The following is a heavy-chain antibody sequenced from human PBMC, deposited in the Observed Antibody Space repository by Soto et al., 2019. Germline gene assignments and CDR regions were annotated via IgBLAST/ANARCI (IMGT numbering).Heavy chain of an antibody. J-gene: IGHJ6*02. V-gene: IGHV4-39*01. CDR2: IYYSGST. CDR1: GGSISCSSYY. D-gene: IGHD6-6*01. CDR3: ARQIGVVQQLVRWTKLGYYGMDV. Sequence: SETLSLTCTVSGGSISCSSYYWGWIRQPPGKGLEWIGSIYYSGSTYYNPSLKSRVTISVDTSKNQLSLKLSSVTAADTAVYYCARQIGVVQQLVRWTKLGYYGMDVWGQGTTVTVSS.